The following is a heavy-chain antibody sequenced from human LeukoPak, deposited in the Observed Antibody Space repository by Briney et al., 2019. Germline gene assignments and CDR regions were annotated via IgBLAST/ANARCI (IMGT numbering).Heavy chain of an antibody. J-gene: IGHJ6*02. CDR3: AKDTGPNYYYGMDV. CDR2: ISWNSGSI. Sequence: GGFLRLSCAASGFTFDDYAMHWVRQAPGKGLEWVSGISWNSGSIGYADSVKGRFTISRDNAKNSLYLQMNSLRAEDTALYYCAKDTGPNYYYGMDVWGQGTTVTVSS. V-gene: IGHV3-9*01. CDR1: GFTFDDYA.